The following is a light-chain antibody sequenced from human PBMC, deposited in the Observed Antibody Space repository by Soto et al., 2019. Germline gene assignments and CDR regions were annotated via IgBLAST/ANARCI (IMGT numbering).Light chain of an antibody. CDR3: QQNFNFPRT. Sequence: DIQLTQSPSSLSASVGDRVTITCRASQTIDTYLNWYQHKPGTAPKVLIYAATYLQNGVPSRFSGTGSGADFTLTISSLQPGDFATYYCQQNFNFPRTFGQGTKVDIK. J-gene: IGKJ1*01. V-gene: IGKV1-39*01. CDR2: AAT. CDR1: QTIDTY.